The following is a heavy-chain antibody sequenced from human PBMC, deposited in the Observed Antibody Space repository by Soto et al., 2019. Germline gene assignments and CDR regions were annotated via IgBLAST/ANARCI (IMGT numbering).Heavy chain of an antibody. CDR1: GFTFDDYA. Sequence: EVQLVESGGGLVQPGRSLRLSCAASGFTFDDYAMHWVRQAPGKGLEWVSGISWNSGSIGYADYVEGRFTTSGDNAKHSLYLQMHRLRAEATALYYCATGDSSSFYYGMDVWGQGTTVTVSS. CDR3: ATGDSSSFYYGMDV. V-gene: IGHV3-9*01. D-gene: IGHD6-13*01. CDR2: ISWNSGSI. J-gene: IGHJ6*02.